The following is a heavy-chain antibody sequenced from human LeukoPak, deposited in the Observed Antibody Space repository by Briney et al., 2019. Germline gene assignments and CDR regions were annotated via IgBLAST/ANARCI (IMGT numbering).Heavy chain of an antibody. J-gene: IGHJ4*02. CDR2: INPNSGDS. Sequence: LEASVKVSCKASGYSFTGYYVYWVRQAPGQGLEWMGWINPNSGDSDSAQRLQGRVTMTRDTSINTAYTELRRLRSGDTAMYFCARGRYLDEGHPLDYWGQGTLVTVSS. CDR3: ARGRYLDEGHPLDY. V-gene: IGHV1-2*03. CDR1: GYSFTGYY. D-gene: IGHD1-20*01.